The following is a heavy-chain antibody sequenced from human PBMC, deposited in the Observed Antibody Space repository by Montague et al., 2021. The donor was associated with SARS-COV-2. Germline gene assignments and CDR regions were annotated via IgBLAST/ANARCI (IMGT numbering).Heavy chain of an antibody. D-gene: IGHD6-25*01. CDR3: ARDGYSSGWNGLYWFDP. Sequence: TLSLTCTVSIGSISSGSYYWSWIRQPAGKGLEWIGRIYTSGSTNYNPSLKSRVTISVDTSKNQFSLKLSSVTAADTAVYYCARDGYSSGWNGLYWFDPWGQGTLVTVSS. J-gene: IGHJ5*02. CDR2: IYTSGST. CDR1: IGSISSGSYY. V-gene: IGHV4-61*02.